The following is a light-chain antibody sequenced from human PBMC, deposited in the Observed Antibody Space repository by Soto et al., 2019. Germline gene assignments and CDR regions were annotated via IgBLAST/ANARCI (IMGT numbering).Light chain of an antibody. V-gene: IGKV3-11*01. Sequence: EIVLTQSTVTLSLSPGERATLSCRASQSVPNYLAWYQQKPGQAPRLVIYDISHRATRIPARFSGSGSGTDFTLTISNLEPEDAAVYYCHQRNSWPRSTFGQGTKLEIK. CDR2: DIS. CDR3: HQRNSWPRST. CDR1: QSVPNY. J-gene: IGKJ2*02.